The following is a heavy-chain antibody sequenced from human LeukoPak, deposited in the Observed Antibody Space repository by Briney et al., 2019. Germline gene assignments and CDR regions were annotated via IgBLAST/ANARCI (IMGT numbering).Heavy chain of an antibody. CDR3: ARVFGYCSSSACYAASDL. D-gene: IGHD2-2*03. V-gene: IGHV3-21*01. CDR1: RFTFSSYS. Sequence: GGSLRLSCAASRFTFSSYSLTWVRQAPGKGLEWVSDISTDSRYIYYADSVQGRFTISRDNAQRSLYLQMNSLRVEDTAVYYCARVFGYCSSSACYAASDLWGQGTTVTVSS. CDR2: ISTDSRYI. J-gene: IGHJ3*01.